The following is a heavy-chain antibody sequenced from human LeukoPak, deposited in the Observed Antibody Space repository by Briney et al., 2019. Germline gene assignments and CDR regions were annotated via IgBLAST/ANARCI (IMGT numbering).Heavy chain of an antibody. Sequence: GGSLRLSCAASGFTFRSYSMNWVRQAPGKGLEWVSSISSSSSYIYYADSVKGRFTISRDNAKNSLYLQMNSLRAEDTAVYYCARDLVFGERYNWFDPWGQGTLVTVSS. CDR3: ARDLVFGERYNWFDP. J-gene: IGHJ5*02. D-gene: IGHD3-10*01. CDR1: GFTFRSYS. CDR2: ISSSSSYI. V-gene: IGHV3-21*01.